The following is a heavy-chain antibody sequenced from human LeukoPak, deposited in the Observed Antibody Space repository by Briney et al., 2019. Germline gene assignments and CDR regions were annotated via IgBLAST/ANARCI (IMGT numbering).Heavy chain of an antibody. CDR1: GFTFTSSA. J-gene: IGHJ4*02. Sequence: SVKVSCRASGFTFTSSAVQWVRQARGQRLEWIGWIVVGSGNTNYAQKFQERVTITSDMSTSTAYMELSSLRSEDTAVYYCARSSPVAARSGYDYWGQGTLVTVSS. CDR2: IVVGSGNT. V-gene: IGHV1-58*01. CDR3: ARSSPVAARSGYDY. D-gene: IGHD2-15*01.